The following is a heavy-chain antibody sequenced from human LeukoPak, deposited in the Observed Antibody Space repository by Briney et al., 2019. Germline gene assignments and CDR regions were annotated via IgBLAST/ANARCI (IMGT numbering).Heavy chain of an antibody. CDR1: GFILSNYA. Sequence: GGSLRLSCAASGFILSNYAMAWGRQAPGKGPEWLSGIFGGGVGTYYADSVKGRFTISRDNCKSALYLLLNSLRAEDTATYYCGKFKGSGSHTNYCMDVWGKGTTVIVSS. D-gene: IGHD3-10*01. V-gene: IGHV3-23*01. CDR3: GKFKGSGSHTNYCMDV. J-gene: IGHJ6*03. CDR2: IFGGGVGT.